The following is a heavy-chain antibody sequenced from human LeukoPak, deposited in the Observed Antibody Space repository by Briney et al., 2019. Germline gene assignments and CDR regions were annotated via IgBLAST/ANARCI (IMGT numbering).Heavy chain of an antibody. Sequence: GGSLRLSCAASGFTFSGSAMHWVRQASGKGLEWVGRIRSKANSYATAYAASVKGRFTISRDDSKNTAYLQMNSLRAEDTAVYYCAKDSAHYRVWDNYDTRGLTYWGQGTLVTVSS. D-gene: IGHD3-22*01. CDR1: GFTFSGSA. CDR3: AKDSAHYRVWDNYDTRGLTY. J-gene: IGHJ4*02. V-gene: IGHV3-73*01. CDR2: IRSKANSYAT.